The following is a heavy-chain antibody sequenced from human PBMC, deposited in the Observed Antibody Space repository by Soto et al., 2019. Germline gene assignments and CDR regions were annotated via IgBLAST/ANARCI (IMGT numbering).Heavy chain of an antibody. CDR2: ISGSGGST. V-gene: IGHV3-23*01. Sequence: GGSLRLSCAASGFTFSSYAMSWVRQAPGKGLEWVSAISGSGGSTYYADSVKGRFTISRDNSKNTLYLQMNSLRAEDTAVYYCAKVPDYYDSSGYYFDYWGQGTLVTVSS. CDR3: AKVPDYYDSSGYYFDY. J-gene: IGHJ4*02. D-gene: IGHD3-22*01. CDR1: GFTFSSYA.